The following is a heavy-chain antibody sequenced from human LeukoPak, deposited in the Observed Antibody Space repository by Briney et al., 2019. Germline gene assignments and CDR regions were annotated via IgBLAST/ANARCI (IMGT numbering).Heavy chain of an antibody. CDR2: IRSEAYGGTT. D-gene: IGHD2-2*01. CDR3: ARDGCGSTSCYPVFDF. CDR1: GFTFGDYT. J-gene: IGHJ4*02. V-gene: IGHV3-49*04. Sequence: PGRSPRLSCTASGFTFGDYTMNWVRQAPGKGLEWVGFIRSEAYGGTTEYAASVKGRFTISRDDSKSIAYLQMNSLKTEDTAMYYCARDGCGSTSCYPVFDFWGQGTLVTVSS.